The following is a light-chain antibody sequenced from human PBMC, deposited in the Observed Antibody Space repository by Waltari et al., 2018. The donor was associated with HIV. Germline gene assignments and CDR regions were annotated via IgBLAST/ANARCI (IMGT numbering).Light chain of an antibody. V-gene: IGKV3-15*01. CDR3: QQYNNWIT. CDR2: GAS. CDR1: QSVSSN. Sequence: EIVMTQSPATLSVSPGERATLSCSASQSVSSNLAWYQQKPGQAPRLLIYGASTRATGIPARFSGSGYGTEFTLNISSLQSEDLAVYYCQQYNNWITFGQGTRLEIK. J-gene: IGKJ5*01.